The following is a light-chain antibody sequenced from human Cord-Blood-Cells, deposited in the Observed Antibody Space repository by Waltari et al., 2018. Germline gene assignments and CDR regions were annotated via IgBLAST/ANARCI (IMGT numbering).Light chain of an antibody. V-gene: IGLV2-14*01. CDR2: EVS. Sequence: QSALTQPASVSGSPGQSITIPCTGTSSDVGGYNNVSWYQQHPGKAPKLMIYEVSNRPSGVSNRFSCSKSGNTASLTISGLQAEDEADYYCSSYTSSSTYVFGTGTKVTVL. CDR3: SSYTSSSTYV. J-gene: IGLJ1*01. CDR1: SSDVGGYNN.